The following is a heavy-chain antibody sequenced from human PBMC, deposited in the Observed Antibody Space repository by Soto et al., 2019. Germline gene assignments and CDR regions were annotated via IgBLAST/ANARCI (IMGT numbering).Heavy chain of an antibody. CDR1: GFSFSDYY. V-gene: IGHV3-11*01. Sequence: QVQLVESGGVLVKPGGSLRLSCAASGFSFSDYYMSWIRQAPGKGLEWVSYISSSGSTRYYADSVMGRFAISRENPKNSLYLQMNSLRGGDTALYYCARTRGDSSGVYYFDSWGQGTLVTVSS. J-gene: IGHJ4*02. CDR3: ARTRGDSSGVYYFDS. CDR2: ISSSGSTR. D-gene: IGHD3-22*01.